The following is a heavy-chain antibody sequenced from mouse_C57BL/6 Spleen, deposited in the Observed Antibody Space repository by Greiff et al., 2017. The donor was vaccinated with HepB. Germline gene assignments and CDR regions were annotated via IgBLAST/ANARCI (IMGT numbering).Heavy chain of an antibody. J-gene: IGHJ3*01. V-gene: IGHV14-4*01. CDR1: GFNIKDDY. D-gene: IGHD2-1*01. CDR2: IDPENGDT. CDR3: TTRDYGNPWFAY. Sequence: EVKLQESGAELVRPGASVKLSCTASGFNIKDDYMHWVKQRPEQGLEWIGWIDPENGDTEYASKFQGKATITADTSSNTAYLQLSSLTSEDTAVYYCTTRDYGNPWFAYWGQGTLVTVSA.